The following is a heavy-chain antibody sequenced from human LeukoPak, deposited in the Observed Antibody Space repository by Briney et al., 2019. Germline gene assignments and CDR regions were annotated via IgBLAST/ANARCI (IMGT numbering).Heavy chain of an antibody. V-gene: IGHV1-46*01. D-gene: IGHD6-19*01. CDR3: ARGKSSVWPVGLCMDV. J-gene: IGHJ6*02. CDR2: INPSAGTT. Sequence: ASVKVSCKASGYTFTSYYMHWVRQAPGQGLEWMGLINPSAGTTTYAQKFQGRVTVTRDTSTSTVYMDLSSPKSEDTAVYYCARGKSSVWPVGLCMDVWGQGTTVTVSS. CDR1: GYTFTSYY.